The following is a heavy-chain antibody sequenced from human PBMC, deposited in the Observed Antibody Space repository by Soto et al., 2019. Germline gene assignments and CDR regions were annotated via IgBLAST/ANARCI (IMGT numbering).Heavy chain of an antibody. D-gene: IGHD3-10*01. CDR2: IKQDGSEK. CDR3: ARMEILLWFGELPSAFDI. V-gene: IGHV3-7*03. J-gene: IGHJ3*02. CDR1: GFTFSSYW. Sequence: PGGSLRLSCAASGFTFSSYWMSWVRQAPGKGLEWVANIKQDGSEKYYVDSVKGRFTISRDNAKNSLYLQMNSLRAEDTAVYYCARMEILLWFGELPSAFDIWGQGTMGTVSS.